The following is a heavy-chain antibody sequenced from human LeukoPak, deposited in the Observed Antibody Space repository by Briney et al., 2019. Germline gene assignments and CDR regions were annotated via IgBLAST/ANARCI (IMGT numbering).Heavy chain of an antibody. CDR3: ARGRKGGMDV. Sequence: SETLSLTCTVSGGSISSSSYYWGWIRQPPGKGLEWIGSIYYSGSTYYNPSLKSRVTISVDTSKNQFSPKLSSVTAADTAVYYCARGRKGGMDVWGQGTTVTVSS. J-gene: IGHJ6*02. CDR2: IYYSGST. V-gene: IGHV4-39*07. CDR1: GGSISSSSYY.